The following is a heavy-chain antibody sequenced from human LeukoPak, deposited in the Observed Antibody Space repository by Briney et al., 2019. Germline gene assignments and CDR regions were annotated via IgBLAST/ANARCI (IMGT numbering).Heavy chain of an antibody. CDR1: GYTFTSYY. V-gene: IGHV1-46*01. CDR2: INPSGGST. Sequence: ASVEVSCKASGYTFTSYYMHWVRQAPGQGLEWMGIINPSGGSTSYAQKFQGRVTMTRDTSTSTVYMELSSLRSEDTAVYYCARDFAYSSSSVSDAFDIWGQGTMVTVSS. J-gene: IGHJ3*02. D-gene: IGHD6-6*01. CDR3: ARDFAYSSSSVSDAFDI.